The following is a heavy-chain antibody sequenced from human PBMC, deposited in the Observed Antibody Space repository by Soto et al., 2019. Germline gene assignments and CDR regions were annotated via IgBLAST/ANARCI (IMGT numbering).Heavy chain of an antibody. V-gene: IGHV4-39*01. CDR1: DGSINSSSYY. CDR2: IYYSGST. J-gene: IGHJ4*02. CDR3: TRNGSTGDSPIDY. Sequence: LSPTCTVSDGSINSSSYYWVWIRQPPGEVLEWIGSIYYSGSTYYNPSLKSRVTISVDTSKNQFSLKLSSVTAADAAVYYCTRNGSTGDSPIDYWGQGTLVTVCS. D-gene: IGHD2-2*03.